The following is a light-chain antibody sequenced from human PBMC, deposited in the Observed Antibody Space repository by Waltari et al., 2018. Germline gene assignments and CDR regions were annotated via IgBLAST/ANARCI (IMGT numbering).Light chain of an antibody. CDR3: SSYTSSSTLYV. Sequence: QSALTQPASVSGSPGQTIAISCTGTSSDIGSHHYVSWYQQHPGQAPKLLIYDVNQRPSGVSHRFSGSKSGNTASLTISGLRAEDEADFYCSSYTSSSTLYVFGSGTKVTVL. CDR2: DVN. V-gene: IGLV2-14*01. J-gene: IGLJ1*01. CDR1: SSDIGSHHY.